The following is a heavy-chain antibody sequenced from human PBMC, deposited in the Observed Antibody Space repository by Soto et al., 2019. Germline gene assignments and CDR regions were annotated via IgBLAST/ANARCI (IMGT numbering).Heavy chain of an antibody. CDR2: MWYDGSNK. V-gene: IGHV3-33*01. CDR1: GFTFSSYG. J-gene: IGHJ4*02. Sequence: QVQLVESGGDVVQPGRSLRLSCAASGFTFSSYGMHWVRQAPGKGLEWVAVMWYDGSNKYYADSVKGRFTISRDNSKNTLYLQMNSLSAEDTAVYYCARDENSSGWTFDYWGQGTLVTVSS. CDR3: ARDENSSGWTFDY. D-gene: IGHD6-19*01.